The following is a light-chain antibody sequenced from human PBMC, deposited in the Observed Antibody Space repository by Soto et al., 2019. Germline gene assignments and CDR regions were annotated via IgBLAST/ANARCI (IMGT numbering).Light chain of an antibody. CDR1: QSVLSSSNNKNY. V-gene: IGKV4-1*01. J-gene: IGKJ1*01. CDR3: QQYYSTPWT. Sequence: DIVMTQSPDSLAVSLGERATINCKSSQSVLSSSNNKNYLTWYQQKLGHLPKLLIYWASTRESGVPDRFGGSGSGADFTPTISSLQAEYVAVYYCQQYYSTPWTFGQGTKLEIK. CDR2: WAS.